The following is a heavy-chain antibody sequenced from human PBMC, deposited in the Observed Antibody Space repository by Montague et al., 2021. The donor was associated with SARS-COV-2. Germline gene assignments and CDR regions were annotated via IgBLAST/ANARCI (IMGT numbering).Heavy chain of an antibody. J-gene: IGHJ6*02. CDR3: ASGLDYGDYYYYYGMDV. CDR1: GFTFSSYA. V-gene: IGHV3-23*01. D-gene: IGHD4-17*01. Sequence: SLRLSCAASGFTFSSYAMSWVRQAPGKGLEWVSAISGSGGSTYYADSVKGRFTISRDNSKNTLYLQMNSLRVEDTAVYYCASGLDYGDYYYYYGMDVWGQGTTVTVSS. CDR2: ISGSGGST.